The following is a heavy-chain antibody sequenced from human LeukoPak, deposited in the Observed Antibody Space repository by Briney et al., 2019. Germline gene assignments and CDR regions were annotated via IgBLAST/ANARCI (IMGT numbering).Heavy chain of an antibody. CDR2: INWNGGST. CDR3: ARYPKIASITIFGVVTYYFDY. D-gene: IGHD3-3*01. J-gene: IGHJ4*02. CDR1: GFTFDDYG. V-gene: IGHV3-20*04. Sequence: PGGSLRLSCAASGFTFDDYGMSWVRQAPGKGLEWVSGINWNGGSTGYADSVKGRFTISRDNAKNSLYLQINSLRAEDTALYYCARYPKIASITIFGVVTYYFDYWGQGTLVTVSS.